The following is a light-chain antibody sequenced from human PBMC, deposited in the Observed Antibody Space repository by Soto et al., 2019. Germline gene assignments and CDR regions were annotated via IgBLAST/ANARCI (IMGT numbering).Light chain of an antibody. CDR3: ATWDDSLSVV. CDR2: RNN. V-gene: IGLV1-47*01. J-gene: IGLJ2*01. CDR1: SSNIGSNY. Sequence: QSVLTQPPSASGTPGQRVTISCSGSSSNIGSNYVHWYQHLPGAAPKLLIYRNNQRPSGVPDRFSGSKSGTSASLAISGLRSEDEADYYCATWDDSLSVVFGGGTQLTVL.